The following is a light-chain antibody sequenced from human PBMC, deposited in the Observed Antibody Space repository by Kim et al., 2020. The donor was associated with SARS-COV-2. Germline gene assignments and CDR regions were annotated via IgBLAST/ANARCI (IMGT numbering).Light chain of an antibody. CDR3: QQYNKRPLT. CDR1: ESVQCS. J-gene: IGKJ4*01. Sequence: EIAMTQSPATLSVSPGERATFSCRASESVQCSVAWYQQTPGQAPRLLIYGVYTRATGIPARFSGSGSGTEFTLSISSLQSEDFAIYYCQQYNKRPLTFGGGTKVDIK. CDR2: GVY. V-gene: IGKV3D-15*01.